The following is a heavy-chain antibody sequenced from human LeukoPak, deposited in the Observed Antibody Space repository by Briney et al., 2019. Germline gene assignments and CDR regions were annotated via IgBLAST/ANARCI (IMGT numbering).Heavy chain of an antibody. J-gene: IGHJ4*02. CDR1: GYTFTSYG. V-gene: IGHV1-18*01. Sequence: ASVKVSCKAPGYTFTSYGISWVRQAPGQGLEWMGWISAYNGNTNYAQKLQGRVTMTTDTSTSTAYMELRSLRSDDTAVYYCARRNWNDGSFDYWGQGTLVTVSS. CDR2: ISAYNGNT. D-gene: IGHD1-1*01. CDR3: ARRNWNDGSFDY.